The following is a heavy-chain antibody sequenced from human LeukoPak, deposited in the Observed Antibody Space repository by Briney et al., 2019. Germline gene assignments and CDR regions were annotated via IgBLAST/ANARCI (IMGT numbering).Heavy chain of an antibody. CDR3: ATSRVFDY. V-gene: IGHV3-11*04. CDR2: INSAGDNI. J-gene: IGHJ4*02. CDR1: GFTFSDYF. Sequence: GGSLRLSCVASGFTFSDYFMSWIREAPGKGLEWLSFINSAGDNIYYADSVKGRFTISRDNAKKTLYLEMNSLRMEDTAIYYCATSRVFDYWGQGTLVTVSS.